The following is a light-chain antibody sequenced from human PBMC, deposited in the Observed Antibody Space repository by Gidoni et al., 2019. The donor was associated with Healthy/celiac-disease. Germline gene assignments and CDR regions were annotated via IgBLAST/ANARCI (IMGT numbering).Light chain of an antibody. CDR3: QQYNTWPRYT. V-gene: IGKV3-15*01. J-gene: IGKJ2*01. Sequence: EIVMTQSPATLSVSPGERATLSCRASQSVSSNLAWYQQKPGQAPRLLIYGASTRATGIPARFSGSGSGTAFTLTIRSLQSEDFAVYYCQQYNTWPRYTFGQGTKLEIK. CDR2: GAS. CDR1: QSVSSN.